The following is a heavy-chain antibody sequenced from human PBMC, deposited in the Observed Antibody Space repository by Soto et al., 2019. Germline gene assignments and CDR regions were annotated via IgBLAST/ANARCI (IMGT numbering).Heavy chain of an antibody. V-gene: IGHV5-51*01. Sequence: GESLNLSCKGSGYSFATYWIGWVRQMPGKGLEWMGIIYPGDSDTRYSPSFQGQVTISADKSINTAYLQWSSLKASDTAMYYCARQGGMDVWGQGTTVTVSS. CDR1: GYSFATYW. CDR3: ARQGGMDV. J-gene: IGHJ6*02. CDR2: IYPGDSDT.